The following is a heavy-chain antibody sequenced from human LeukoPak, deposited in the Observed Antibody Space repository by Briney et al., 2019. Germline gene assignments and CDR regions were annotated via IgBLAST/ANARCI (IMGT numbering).Heavy chain of an antibody. D-gene: IGHD2-15*01. CDR1: GYTFTSYY. CDR2: INPSGGST. V-gene: IGHV1-46*01. Sequence: ASVKVSCKASGYTFTSYYKHWVRQAPGQGLEWMGIINPSGGSTSYTQKFQGRVTMTRDTSTSTVYMELSSLRSEDTAVYYCARVRLSGYCSGGSCYYYYYYGMDVWGQGTTVTVSS. J-gene: IGHJ6*02. CDR3: ARVRLSGYCSGGSCYYYYYYGMDV.